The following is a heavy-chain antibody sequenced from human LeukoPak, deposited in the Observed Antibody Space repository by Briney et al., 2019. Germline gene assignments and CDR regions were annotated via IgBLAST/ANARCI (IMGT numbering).Heavy chain of an antibody. Sequence: GGSLRLACAASGFTVSSKYMSWVRQAPGKGLEWVSVIYSGGGTYYADSVKGRFTISRDNSKNTLYLQMNSLTAEDTAVYYCARDRGTGYDPSFDSSGQGTLVTVSS. J-gene: IGHJ4*02. D-gene: IGHD5-12*01. V-gene: IGHV3-53*01. CDR2: IYSGGGT. CDR3: ARDRGTGYDPSFDS. CDR1: GFTVSSKY.